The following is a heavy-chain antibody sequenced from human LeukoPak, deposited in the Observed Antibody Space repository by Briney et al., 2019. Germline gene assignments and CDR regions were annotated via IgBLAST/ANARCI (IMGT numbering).Heavy chain of an antibody. Sequence: GESLRLSCAASGFTFSSYAMSWVRQAPGKGLEWVSDISGSGGSTYYADSVKGQFTISRDNSKNTPYIPVDSLRAEDTAVYYCVKTQSPVYGTGSYCLDYWGQGTLVTVSS. CDR1: GFTFSSYA. CDR2: ISGSGGST. CDR3: VKTQSPVYGTGSYCLDY. D-gene: IGHD3-10*01. J-gene: IGHJ4*02. V-gene: IGHV3-23*01.